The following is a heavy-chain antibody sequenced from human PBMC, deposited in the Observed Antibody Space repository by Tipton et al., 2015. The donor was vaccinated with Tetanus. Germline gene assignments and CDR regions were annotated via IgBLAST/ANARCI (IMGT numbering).Heavy chain of an antibody. CDR2: TYYSGST. J-gene: IGHJ4*02. CDR3: ATDRRGPGEVRGLDN. D-gene: IGHD3-10*01. CDR1: GASIGSISYY. V-gene: IGHV4-61*01. Sequence: TLSLTCTVSGASIGSISYYWSWIRQPPGKGLEWIGYTYYSGSTGYNPSLKSRVTISIDSSKNQFSLKLTSATAADTAVYYCATDRRGPGEVRGLDNWGQGTLVTVSS.